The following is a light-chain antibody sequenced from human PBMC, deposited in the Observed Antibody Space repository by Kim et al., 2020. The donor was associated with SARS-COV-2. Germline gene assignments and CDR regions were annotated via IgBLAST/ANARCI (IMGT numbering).Light chain of an antibody. V-gene: IGLV3-21*04. J-gene: IGLJ2*01. Sequence: APGKTARITCGGNNIGSKSVLWYQQKPGQASVLVIYYDSDRPSGIPERFSGSNSGNTATLTISRVEAGDEADYYCQVWDSSSDHVVFGGGTKLTVL. CDR1: NIGSKS. CDR3: QVWDSSSDHVV. CDR2: YDS.